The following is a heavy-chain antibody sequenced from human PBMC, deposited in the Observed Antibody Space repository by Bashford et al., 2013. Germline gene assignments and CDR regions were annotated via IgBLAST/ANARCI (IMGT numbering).Heavy chain of an antibody. V-gene: IGHV4-30-4*01. CDR1: GGSISSGDYY. J-gene: IGHJ4*02. Sequence: SETLSLTCTVSGGSISSGDYYWSWIRQPPGKGLEWIGYIYYSGSTYYNPSLKSRVTISVDTSKNQFSLKLSSVTAADTAVYYCARDVNAMTTVTENNYFDYWGQGTLVTVSS. CDR2: IYYSGST. D-gene: IGHD4-17*01. CDR3: ARDVNAMTTVTENNYFDY.